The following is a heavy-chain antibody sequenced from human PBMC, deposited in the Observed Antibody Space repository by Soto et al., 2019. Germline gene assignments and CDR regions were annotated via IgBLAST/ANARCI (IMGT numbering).Heavy chain of an antibody. V-gene: IGHV4-4*08. CDR2: IHTSETT. CDR1: DVSTSNFF. CDR3: ASGSGWLTDY. Sequence: QVQLHEPGPGLVKPSETLSLTCTVSDVSTSNFFWKWFRQPPGKGLEWIGNIHTSETTNYNASLERRVTNSVDTSKSQCSLKINSVTAADTAVYYCASGSGWLTDYWGQGTQVTVST. J-gene: IGHJ4*02. D-gene: IGHD6-19*01.